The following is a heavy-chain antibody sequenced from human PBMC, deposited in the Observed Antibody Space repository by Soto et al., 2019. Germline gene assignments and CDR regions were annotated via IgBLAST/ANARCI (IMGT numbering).Heavy chain of an antibody. D-gene: IGHD4-17*01. CDR2: ISSSGDTT. CDR1: GFTFSRHA. J-gene: IGHJ4*02. V-gene: IGHV3-48*01. Sequence: EVQLVESGGGLLQPGGPLRLSCAASGFTFSRHAMYWVRQAPGKGLEWVSYISSSGDTTYYADSVKGRFTVSRDNDKDSMSLQMNSLRAEDTAVYYCLNGDYYVGLGTLVTVSS. CDR3: LNGDYY.